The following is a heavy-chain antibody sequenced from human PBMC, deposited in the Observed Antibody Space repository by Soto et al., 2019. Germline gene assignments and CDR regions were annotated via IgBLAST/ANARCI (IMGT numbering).Heavy chain of an antibody. CDR1: GFTFSSYG. Sequence: QVQLVESGGGVVQPGRSLRLSCAASGFTFSSYGMHWVRQAPGKGLEWVAVIWYDGSNKYYADSVKGRFTISRDNSKNTRYLQMNSLRAEDTAVYYCARGGWLLRYFDYWGQGTLVTVSS. J-gene: IGHJ4*01. CDR3: ARGGWLLRYFDY. V-gene: IGHV3-33*01. CDR2: IWYDGSNK. D-gene: IGHD3-22*01.